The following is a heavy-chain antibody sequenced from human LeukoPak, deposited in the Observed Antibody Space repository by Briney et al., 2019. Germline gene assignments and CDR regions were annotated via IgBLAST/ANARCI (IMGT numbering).Heavy chain of an antibody. CDR1: GFTFSSYE. Sequence: GGSLRLSCAASGFTFSSYEMNWVRQAPGKGLEWVSYISSSGSTIYYADSVKGRFTISRDNSKNTLYLQMKTLRSEDTAVYYCGYYNSGSYSTPDSWGQGTQVTVSS. V-gene: IGHV3-48*03. D-gene: IGHD3-10*01. CDR2: ISSSGSTI. J-gene: IGHJ5*01. CDR3: GYYNSGSYSTPDS.